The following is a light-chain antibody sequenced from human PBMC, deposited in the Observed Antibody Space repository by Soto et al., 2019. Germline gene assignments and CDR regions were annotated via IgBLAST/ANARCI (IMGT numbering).Light chain of an antibody. CDR3: CSYAGRYTYV. CDR1: SSDVGGYNY. CDR2: DVN. J-gene: IGLJ1*01. V-gene: IGLV2-11*01. Sequence: QSALTQPRSVSRSPGQSVAISCTGTSSDVGGYNYVSWYQQHPGKAPKIMIFDVNKRPSGVPDRFSGSKSGNTASLTISGLQAEDEADYYCCSYAGRYTYVFGTGTKLTVL.